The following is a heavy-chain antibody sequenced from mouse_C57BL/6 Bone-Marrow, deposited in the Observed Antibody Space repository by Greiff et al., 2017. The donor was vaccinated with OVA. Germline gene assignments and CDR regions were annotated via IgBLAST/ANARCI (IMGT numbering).Heavy chain of an antibody. V-gene: IGHV5-4*01. D-gene: IGHD2-1*01. CDR3: ARDGNYDY. CDR1: GFTFSSYA. Sequence: EVKVEESGGGLVKPGGSLKLSCAASGFTFSSYAMSWVRQTPEKRLEWVATISDGGSYTYYPDNVKGRFTISRDNAKNNLYLQMSYLKSEDTAMYYCARDGNYDYWGQGTTLTVSS. CDR2: ISDGGSYT. J-gene: IGHJ2*01.